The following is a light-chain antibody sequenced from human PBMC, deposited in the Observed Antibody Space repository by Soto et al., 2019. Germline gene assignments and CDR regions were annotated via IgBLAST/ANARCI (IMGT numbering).Light chain of an antibody. Sequence: QSVLTQPPSASGTPGQRVTISCSGSGSNIATNSVNWYQHLPGTAPKLLMCSTNQRPSGVPARFSGSMSGTSASLAISGLQSEDEADYYCAAWDDSLNGYVFGTGTKLTVL. CDR2: STN. CDR3: AAWDDSLNGYV. V-gene: IGLV1-44*01. J-gene: IGLJ1*01. CDR1: GSNIATNS.